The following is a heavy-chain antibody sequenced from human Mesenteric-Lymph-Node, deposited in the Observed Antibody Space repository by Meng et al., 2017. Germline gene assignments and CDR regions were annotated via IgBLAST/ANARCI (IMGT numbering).Heavy chain of an antibody. CDR2: IYHSGTT. V-gene: IGHV4-4*02. CDR3: ARVLSYGDYEGGWWFDP. CDR1: GGSISSNNW. D-gene: IGHD4-17*01. J-gene: IGHJ5*02. Sequence: VPVQEAGPGSVKPSGTLSLPCAVSGGSISSNNWGSWVRQSPGKGLEVIGEIYHSGTTNYNPSLKSRVTISIDKSKNQFSLKLNSVTDADTAVYYCARVLSYGDYEGGWWFDPWGQGTLVTVSS.